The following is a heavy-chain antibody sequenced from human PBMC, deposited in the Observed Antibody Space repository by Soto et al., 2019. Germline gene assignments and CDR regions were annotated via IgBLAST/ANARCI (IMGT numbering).Heavy chain of an antibody. CDR1: GGSISSYY. J-gene: IGHJ3*02. CDR3: ARNRRDGYNFDAFDI. Sequence: SETLSLTCTVSGGSISSYYWSWIRQPPGKGLEWIGYIYYSGSTNYNPSLKSRVTISVDTSKNRFSLKLSSVTAADTAVYYCARNRRDGYNFDAFDIWGQGTMVTVSS. D-gene: IGHD5-12*01. V-gene: IGHV4-59*08. CDR2: IYYSGST.